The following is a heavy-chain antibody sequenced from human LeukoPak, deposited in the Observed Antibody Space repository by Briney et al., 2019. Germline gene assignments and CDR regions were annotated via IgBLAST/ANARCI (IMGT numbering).Heavy chain of an antibody. D-gene: IGHD2-2*01. V-gene: IGHV1-2*02. CDR1: GYTFTGYY. CDR3: ARTRTKDIVVVPAAMGWFDP. CDR2: INPNSGGT. Sequence: ASVKVSCKASGYTFTGYYMHWVRQAPGQGLEWMGWINPNSGGTNYAQKFQGRVTMTRDTSISTAYMELSRLRSDDTAVYYCARTRTKDIVVVPAAMGWFDPWGQGTLVTVSS. J-gene: IGHJ5*02.